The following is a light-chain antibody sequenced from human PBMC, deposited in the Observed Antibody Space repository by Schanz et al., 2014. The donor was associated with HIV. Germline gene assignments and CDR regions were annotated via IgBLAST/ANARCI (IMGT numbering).Light chain of an antibody. CDR3: QSFDRGMRGLI. Sequence: QSVLTQPPSASGTPGQSVTISCSGSSSDIGSNYVYWYQLVPGTAPKLLIYRNNRRPSGVPDRFSGSKSGSSASLAISGLQADDEADYYCQSFDRGMRGLIFGGGTKLTVL. J-gene: IGLJ2*01. CDR2: RNN. V-gene: IGLV1-47*01. CDR1: SSDIGSNY.